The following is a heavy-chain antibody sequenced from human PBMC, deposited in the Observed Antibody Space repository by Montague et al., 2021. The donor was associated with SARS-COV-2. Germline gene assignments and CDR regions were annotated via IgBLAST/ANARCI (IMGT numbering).Heavy chain of an antibody. Sequence: SETLSLTCTVSFGSISTYYWSWIRQPPGKGLEWIGFIFYNGSTKYNPSLKRRVSISLETSKNQFSLKLSSVTAADTAVYYCARQDAWAYCGDECYRGWFDSWGQGTLVTVSS. D-gene: IGHD2-21*01. CDR1: FGSISTYY. CDR2: IFYNGST. J-gene: IGHJ5*01. CDR3: ARQDAWAYCGDECYRGWFDS. V-gene: IGHV4-59*01.